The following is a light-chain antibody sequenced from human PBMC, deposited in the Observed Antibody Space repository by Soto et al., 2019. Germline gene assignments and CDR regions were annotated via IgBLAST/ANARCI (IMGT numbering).Light chain of an antibody. CDR3: QHYNTYLYT. CDR1: QSISSW. CDR2: DAS. J-gene: IGKJ2*01. V-gene: IGKV1-5*01. Sequence: DIQMTQSPSTLSASVGDRVTITCRASQSISSWLAWYQQKPGKAPKLLIYDASNLESGVPSRFSDSGSGTEFTLTISSLQPDDFATYYCQHYNTYLYTFGQGTKLEIK.